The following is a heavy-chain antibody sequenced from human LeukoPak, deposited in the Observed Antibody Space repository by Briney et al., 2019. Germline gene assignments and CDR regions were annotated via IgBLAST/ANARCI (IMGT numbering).Heavy chain of an antibody. V-gene: IGHV3-11*04. Sequence: GGSLRLSCAASGFTFSDYYMNWIRQAPGKGLEWVSSISGGSRTINYADSVKGRFTISRDNAKNSLYLQMNSLRAEDTAVYYCARAERITMIPVDCYYYGMDVWGQGTTVTVSS. J-gene: IGHJ6*02. CDR1: GFTFSDYY. CDR2: ISGGSRTI. CDR3: ARAERITMIPVDCYYYGMDV. D-gene: IGHD3-22*01.